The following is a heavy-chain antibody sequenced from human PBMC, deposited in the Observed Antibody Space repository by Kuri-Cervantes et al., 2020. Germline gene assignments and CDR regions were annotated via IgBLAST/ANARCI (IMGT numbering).Heavy chain of an antibody. CDR1: GGSFSGYY. CDR2: IYYSGST. D-gene: IGHD2-2*01. CDR3: ARVNIVVVPAASGGFDP. Sequence: SQTLSLTCAVYGGSFSGYYWSWIRQPPGKGLEWIGSIYYSGSTYYNPSLKSRVTISVDTSKNQFSLKLSSVTAADTAVYYCARVNIVVVPAASGGFDPWGQGTLVTVSS. V-gene: IGHV4-34*01. J-gene: IGHJ5*02.